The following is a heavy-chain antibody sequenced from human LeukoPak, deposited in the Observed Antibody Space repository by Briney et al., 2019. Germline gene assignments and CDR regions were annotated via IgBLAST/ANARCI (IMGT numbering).Heavy chain of an antibody. J-gene: IGHJ6*03. Sequence: PGGSLRLSCAASGFTFSSYSMNWVRQAPGKGLEWVSSISSSSTYIYYADSVKGRFTISRDNAKNSLYLQMNSLRAEDTAVYYSARGGWYKDDYYYYMDVWGKGTTVTVSS. CDR2: ISSSSTYI. CDR3: ARGGWYKDDYYYYMDV. D-gene: IGHD6-19*01. CDR1: GFTFSSYS. V-gene: IGHV3-21*01.